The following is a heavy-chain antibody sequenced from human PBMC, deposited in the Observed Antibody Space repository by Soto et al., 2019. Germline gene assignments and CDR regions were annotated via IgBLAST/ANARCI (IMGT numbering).Heavy chain of an antibody. D-gene: IGHD2-15*01. CDR2: INSDASSI. V-gene: IGHV3-74*01. J-gene: IGHJ5*02. CDR1: GITIGNYW. Sequence: EVQLVESGGGLVQPGGSLRLSCAASGITIGNYWMHWVRQAPGKGLVWVSRINSDASSISYADSVKGRFTVSRDNAKNTVFLQMNNLGAEDTAIYYCVRRGFCGGGRCSALGDPWGQGTLVTVSS. CDR3: VRRGFCGGGRCSALGDP.